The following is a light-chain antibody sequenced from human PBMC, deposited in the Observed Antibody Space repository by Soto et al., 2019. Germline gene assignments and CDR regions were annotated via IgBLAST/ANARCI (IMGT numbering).Light chain of an antibody. J-gene: IGKJ1*01. CDR2: KAS. CDR3: QQYNSYSRT. CDR1: ESINSW. Sequence: DIQMTQSPSTLSASVGDRVTITCRASESINSWLAWYQQKAGKAPKLLIYKASSLESGVPSRFSGSGSGTEFTLTISSLQPDDFATYYCQQYNSYSRTFGQGTKVEIK. V-gene: IGKV1-5*03.